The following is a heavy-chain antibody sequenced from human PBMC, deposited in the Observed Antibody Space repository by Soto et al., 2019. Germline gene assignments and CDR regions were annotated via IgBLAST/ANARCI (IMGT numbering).Heavy chain of an antibody. J-gene: IGHJ6*02. D-gene: IGHD2-8*02. CDR1: GFTFYTYG. CDR3: ARIDCTGNNCNPYYHYGMDV. Sequence: GGSLRLSXAASGFTFYTYGMHWVRQVPGKGLQWVAVIWYDGGIKYYADSVRGRFTVSRDNSKNTLYLQMNSLRDEDTAVYYCARIDCTGNNCNPYYHYGMDVWGQGTTVTVSS. V-gene: IGHV3-33*01. CDR2: IWYDGGIK.